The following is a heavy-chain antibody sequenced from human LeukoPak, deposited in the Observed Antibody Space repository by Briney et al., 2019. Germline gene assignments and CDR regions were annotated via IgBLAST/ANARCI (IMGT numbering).Heavy chain of an antibody. CDR1: GFTFSSYS. D-gene: IGHD6-13*01. CDR2: ISSSSSYI. J-gene: IGHJ4*02. CDR3: AKRSWLAAAGTFDY. Sequence: GGSLRLSCAASGFTFSSYSMNWVRQAPGKGLEWVSSISSSSSYIYYADSVKGRFTISRDNSKNTLYLQMNSLRAEDTAVYYCAKRSWLAAAGTFDYWGQGTLVTVSS. V-gene: IGHV3-21*01.